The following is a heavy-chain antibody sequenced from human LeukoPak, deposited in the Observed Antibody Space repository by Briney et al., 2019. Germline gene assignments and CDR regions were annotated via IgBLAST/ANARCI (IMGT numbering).Heavy chain of an antibody. J-gene: IGHJ6*03. CDR1: GFTVSSNY. CDR3: ARDASSTYSSSWYYYYYYYMDV. CDR2: ISSSSYI. V-gene: IGHV3-69-1*01. D-gene: IGHD6-13*01. Sequence: GGSLRLSCAASGFTVSSNYMSWVRQAPGKGLEWVSSISSSSYIYYADSVKGRFTISRDNAKNSLYLQMNSLRAEDTAVYYCARDASSTYSSSWYYYYYYYMDVWGKGTTVTISS.